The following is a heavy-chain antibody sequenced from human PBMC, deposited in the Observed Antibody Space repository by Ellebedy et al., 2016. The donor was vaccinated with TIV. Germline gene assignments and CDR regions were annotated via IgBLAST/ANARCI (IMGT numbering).Heavy chain of an antibody. V-gene: IGHV4-4*02. Sequence: SETLSLXCAVSGGSITSSAHWSWVRQPPGEGLERLGEISHRGNTKYNPSLMSRVTISVDKSKNHFSLRLNSATAADTAVYYCARSSGYFSLDYWGQGTLVTVSS. CDR1: GGSITSSAH. D-gene: IGHD3-22*01. CDR3: ARSSGYFSLDY. J-gene: IGHJ4*02. CDR2: ISHRGNT.